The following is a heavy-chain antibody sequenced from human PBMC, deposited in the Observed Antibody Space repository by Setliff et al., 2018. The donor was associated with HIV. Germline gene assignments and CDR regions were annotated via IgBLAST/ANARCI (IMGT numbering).Heavy chain of an antibody. CDR2: IKQDGSAK. D-gene: IGHD5-12*01. CDR1: GFTFSSYW. Sequence: PGGSLRLSCAASGFTFSSYWMSWVRQAPGKGLEWVANIKQDGSAKYYVYSVKGRFTISRDNAKNSLYLQMNSLRAEDTAVYDCAKDQLTYRAYDCEFWGQGTLVTVSS. V-gene: IGHV3-7*01. J-gene: IGHJ4*02. CDR3: AKDQLTYRAYDCEF.